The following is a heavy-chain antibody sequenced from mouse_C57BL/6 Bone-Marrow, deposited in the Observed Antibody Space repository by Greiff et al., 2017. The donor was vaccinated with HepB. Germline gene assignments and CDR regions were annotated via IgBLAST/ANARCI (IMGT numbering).Heavy chain of an antibody. CDR2: IDPSDSYT. D-gene: IGHD1-1*01. CDR1: GYTFTSYW. Sequence: QVQLQQPGAELVKPGASVKLSCKASGYTFTSYWMQWVKQRPGQGLEWIGEIDPSDSYTNYNQKFKGKATLTVDTSSSTAYMQLSSLTSEDSAVYYCARRVFILDYWGQGTSVTVSS. J-gene: IGHJ4*01. CDR3: ARRVFILDY. V-gene: IGHV1-50*01.